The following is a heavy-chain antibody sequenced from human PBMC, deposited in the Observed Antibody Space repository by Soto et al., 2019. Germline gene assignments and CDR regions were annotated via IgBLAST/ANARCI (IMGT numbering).Heavy chain of an antibody. V-gene: IGHV4-34*01. CDR2: INHSGST. CDR1: GGSFSGYY. D-gene: IGHD4-17*01. J-gene: IGHJ4*02. Sequence: SDTLSLTCAVYGGSFSGYYWSWIRQPPGKGLEWIGEINHSGSTNYNPSLKSRVTISVDTSKNQFSLKLSSVTAADTAVYYCARAFRNGDYINFDYWGQGTLVTVSS. CDR3: ARAFRNGDYINFDY.